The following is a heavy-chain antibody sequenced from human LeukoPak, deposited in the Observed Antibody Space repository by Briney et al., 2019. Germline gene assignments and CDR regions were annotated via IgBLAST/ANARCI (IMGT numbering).Heavy chain of an antibody. V-gene: IGHV4-59*12. J-gene: IGHJ4*02. CDR2: MYYSGTT. CDR1: RGSLIGYY. Sequence: SETLSLTCTVSRGSLIGYYWTWIRQPPGTGLQWIGYMYYSGTTKYNPSLKSRVTTSMDTSKNQFSLKVNSVTAADTAVYYCARVGFWSGTYTGYFDYWGQGALVTVSS. CDR3: ARVGFWSGTYTGYFDY. D-gene: IGHD3-3*01.